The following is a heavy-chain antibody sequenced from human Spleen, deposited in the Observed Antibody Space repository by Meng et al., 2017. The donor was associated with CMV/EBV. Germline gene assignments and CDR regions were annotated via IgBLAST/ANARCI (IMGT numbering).Heavy chain of an antibody. CDR1: GGSISNTSW. D-gene: IGHD3-10*01. CDR2: IYHGGST. Sequence: AVSGGSISNTSWWSWSRQPPGKGLEWIGEIYHGGSTNYNPSLKSRVTMSVDKSKNQFSLKVSSVTAADTAMYYCARDYYGSGSYYSWGQGTLVTVSS. J-gene: IGHJ1*01. V-gene: IGHV4-4*02. CDR3: ARDYYGSGSYYS.